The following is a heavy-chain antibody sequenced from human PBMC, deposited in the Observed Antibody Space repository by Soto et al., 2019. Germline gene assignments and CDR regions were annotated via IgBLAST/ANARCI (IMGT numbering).Heavy chain of an antibody. J-gene: IGHJ4*02. Sequence: QVQLQESGPGLVKSSETLSLTCTVSGGSVSSEHYYWNWIRQAPGKGLEWIGYFFYTGSTNYNPSLESRLTMSVDMSKNHFSLKLSSVTAADTAVCYCAGGTDGKKVAYWGQGTLVTVSS. CDR1: GGSVSSEHYY. V-gene: IGHV4-61*03. D-gene: IGHD5-12*01. CDR2: FFYTGST. CDR3: AGGTDGKKVAY.